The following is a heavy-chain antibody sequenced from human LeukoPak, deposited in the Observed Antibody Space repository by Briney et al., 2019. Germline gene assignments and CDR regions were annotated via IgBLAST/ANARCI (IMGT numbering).Heavy chain of an antibody. D-gene: IGHD6-13*01. CDR2: INNDGSST. J-gene: IGHJ5*02. V-gene: IGHV3-74*01. Sequence: GGSLRLSCAASGFTFSSYWVHWVRQAPGKGLVWVSRINNDGSSTSYADSVKGRFTISRDNAKNTLYLQMNSLRAEDTAVYYCARPTREGSSWYWWFDPWGQGTLVTVSS. CDR1: GFTFSSYW. CDR3: ARPTREGSSWYWWFDP.